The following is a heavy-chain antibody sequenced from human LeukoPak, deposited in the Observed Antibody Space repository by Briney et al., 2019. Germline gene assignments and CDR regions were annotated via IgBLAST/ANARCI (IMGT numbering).Heavy chain of an antibody. J-gene: IGHJ4*02. D-gene: IGHD1-26*01. Sequence: RGSLRLSCAASGFTFSSYAMSWVRQAPGKGLEWVSAISGSGGSTYYADSVKGRFTFSRDNSKNTLYLQMNSLRAEDTAVYYCAKVMYSGSYLASHDYWGQGTLVTVSS. CDR3: AKVMYSGSYLASHDY. CDR2: ISGSGGST. CDR1: GFTFSSYA. V-gene: IGHV3-23*01.